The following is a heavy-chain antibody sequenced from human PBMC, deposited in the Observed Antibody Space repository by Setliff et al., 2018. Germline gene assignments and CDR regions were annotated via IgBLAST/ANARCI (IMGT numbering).Heavy chain of an antibody. CDR2: ISTNTGNT. CDR1: GYTFTSSG. V-gene: IGHV1-18*01. Sequence: ASVKVSCKASGYTFTSSGITWVRQAPGQGLEWMGWISTNTGNTNYAQKLQGRITMTTDTSTSTAYMELRSLTSDDTAVYYCSRLVRYCTTTTCQRASGAEFWGQGTLVTVSS. CDR3: SRLVRYCTTTTCQRASGAEF. D-gene: IGHD2-8*01. J-gene: IGHJ4*02.